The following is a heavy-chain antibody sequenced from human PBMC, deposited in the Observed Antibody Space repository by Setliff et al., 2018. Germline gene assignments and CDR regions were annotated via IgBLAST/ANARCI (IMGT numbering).Heavy chain of an antibody. D-gene: IGHD6-19*01. J-gene: IGHJ6*03. Sequence: SETLSLTCTVSGGSVSSYYWSWIRQPAGKGLEWIGHIYIGGSANYNPSLKSRVTMSIDTSKSQFSLKLNSVTAADMAVYYCAREQWLDPPGYYYMDVWAKGTTVTVSS. V-gene: IGHV4-4*07. CDR3: AREQWLDPPGYYYMDV. CDR1: GGSVSSYY. CDR2: IYIGGSA.